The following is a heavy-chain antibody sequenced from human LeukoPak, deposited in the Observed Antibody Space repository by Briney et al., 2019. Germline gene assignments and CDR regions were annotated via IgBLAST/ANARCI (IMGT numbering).Heavy chain of an antibody. J-gene: IGHJ1*01. V-gene: IGHV7-4-1*02. CDR2: INTNTGNP. Sequence: ASVKVSCKASGYTFTSYAMNWVRQAPGQGLEWMGWINTNTGNPTYAQGFTGRFVFSLDTSVSTAYLQISSLKAEDTAVYYCARDRHYYDSSGYYYSRYFQHWARAPWSPSPQ. CDR3: ARDRHYYDSSGYYYSRYFQH. CDR1: GYTFTSYA. D-gene: IGHD3-22*01.